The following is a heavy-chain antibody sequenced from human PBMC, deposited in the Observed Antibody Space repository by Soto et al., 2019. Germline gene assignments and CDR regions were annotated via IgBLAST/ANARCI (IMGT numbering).Heavy chain of an antibody. CDR2: IFSNDAK. V-gene: IGHV2-26*01. CDR3: ARIITMVRETYGMDV. J-gene: IGHJ6*02. Sequence: SGPTLVNPTETLTLTCAVSGFSLSNARMGVSWIRQPPGKALEWLAHIFSNDAKTYSTPLKSRLTISKDTSKRQVVLTMTNIDPVDTATYYCARIITMVRETYGMDVWGQGTTVTVSS. D-gene: IGHD3-10*01. CDR1: GFSLSNARMG.